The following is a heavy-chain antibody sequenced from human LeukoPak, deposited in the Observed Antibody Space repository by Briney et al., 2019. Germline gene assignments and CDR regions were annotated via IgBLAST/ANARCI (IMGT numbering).Heavy chain of an antibody. CDR3: ARGGDGYAAVHYYGLDV. CDR1: GYTLSTYT. CDR2: ISNDGTKT. V-gene: IGHV3-30-3*01. J-gene: IGHJ6*02. D-gene: IGHD5-24*01. Sequence: GGSLRLSCTASGYTLSTYTIHWVRQTLHKRPESVSAISNDGTKTWYAESVRGRFTTSRDNTRTTRFLQMNSRRSQDTAVHYFARGGDGYAAVHYYGLDVWGQGTTVTVSS.